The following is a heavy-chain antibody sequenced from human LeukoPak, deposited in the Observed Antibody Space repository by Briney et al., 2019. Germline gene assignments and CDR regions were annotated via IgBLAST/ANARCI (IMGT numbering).Heavy chain of an antibody. D-gene: IGHD3-9*01. CDR1: GGSISSYY. J-gene: IGHJ6*03. Sequence: PSETLSLTRTVSGGSISSYYWSWIRQPPRKGLEWIGYIYYSGSTNYNPSLKSRVTISVDTSKNPFSLRLSSVSAADTAAYYCARGILRYFDWSDYYYYYMDVWGKGTTVTVSS. CDR2: IYYSGST. CDR3: ARGILRYFDWSDYYYYYMDV. V-gene: IGHV4-59*01.